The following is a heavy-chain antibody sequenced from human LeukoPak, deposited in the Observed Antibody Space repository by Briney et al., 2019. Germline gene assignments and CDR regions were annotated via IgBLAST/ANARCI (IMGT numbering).Heavy chain of an antibody. D-gene: IGHD1-26*01. Sequence: GASVKVSCKASGYTFTGYYMHWVRQAPGQGLEWMGWINPNSGGTNYAQKFQGRVTMTRDTSISTAYMELSRLRSDDTAVYYCARDAKGWELLAAFDIWGQGTMVTVSS. CDR2: INPNSGGT. CDR1: GYTFTGYY. J-gene: IGHJ3*02. V-gene: IGHV1-2*02. CDR3: ARDAKGWELLAAFDI.